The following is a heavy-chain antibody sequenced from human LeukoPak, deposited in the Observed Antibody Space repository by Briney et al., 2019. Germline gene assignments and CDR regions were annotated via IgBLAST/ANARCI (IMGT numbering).Heavy chain of an antibody. V-gene: IGHV3-74*01. Sequence: GGSLRLSCAASGFTLSNHWMHWVRQVPGKGLVWVSRISGDEIWTSYADSVKGRFIISRDNAKDTLYLQMNSPRTEDTAVYYCAREYNSGPKQTDAFDIWGQGTMVTVSS. CDR3: AREYNSGPKQTDAFDI. CDR2: ISGDEIWT. D-gene: IGHD3-22*01. J-gene: IGHJ3*02. CDR1: GFTLSNHW.